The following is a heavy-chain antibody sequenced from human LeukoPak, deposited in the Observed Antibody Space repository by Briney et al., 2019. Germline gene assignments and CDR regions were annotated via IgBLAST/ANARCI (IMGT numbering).Heavy chain of an antibody. J-gene: IGHJ4*02. CDR3: AKVSLVDTAMVNY. CDR2: ISGSGGST. CDR1: GFTFSSYA. Sequence: GGSLRLSCAASGFTFSSYAMSCVRQAPGKGLEWVSAISGSGGSTYYADSVKGRFTISRGNSKNTLYLQMNSLRAEDTAVYYCAKVSLVDTAMVNYWGQGTLVTVSS. V-gene: IGHV3-23*01. D-gene: IGHD5-18*01.